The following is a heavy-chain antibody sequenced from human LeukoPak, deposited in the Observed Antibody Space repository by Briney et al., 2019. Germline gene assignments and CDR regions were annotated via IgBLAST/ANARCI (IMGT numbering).Heavy chain of an antibody. CDR3: ATDGGSYSINY. V-gene: IGHV3-74*01. Sequence: GGSLRLSCAASGFTFSSSWMYWVRQAPGKGLVWVSRIDSDGSDTTYADSVKGRFTISRDNAKNSLYLQMNSLRAEDTAVYYCATDGGSYSINYWGQGTLVTVSS. CDR1: GFTFSSSW. CDR2: IDSDGSDT. D-gene: IGHD3-10*01. J-gene: IGHJ4*02.